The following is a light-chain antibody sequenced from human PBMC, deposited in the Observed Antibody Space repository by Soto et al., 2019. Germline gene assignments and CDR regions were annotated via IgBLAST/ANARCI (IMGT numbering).Light chain of an antibody. J-gene: IGKJ5*01. V-gene: IGKV1-5*01. CDR3: QQYNSYSIT. CDR1: QSVNDY. Sequence: DIQMTQYPSTLSSSVGARVTVTCRASQSVNDYLAWYRQKRGDAPKLLIYDASSLASGVPSRFSGSGSGTEFTLTISSLQSDDFATYYCQQYNSYSITFGKGTRLEIK. CDR2: DAS.